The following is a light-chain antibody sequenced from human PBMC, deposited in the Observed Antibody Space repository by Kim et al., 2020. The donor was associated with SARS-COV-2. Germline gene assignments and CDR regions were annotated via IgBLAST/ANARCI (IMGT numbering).Light chain of an antibody. J-gene: IGLJ3*02. CDR1: SSDVGDYNY. Sequence: QSALTQPASVSGSPGQSITISCTGTSSDVGDYNYVSWYQQHTGKAPKLMIYDVSSRPSGVSNRFSGSKSGNTASLTISGLQAEDEADYYCSSYTSSSTWVFGGGTQLTVL. V-gene: IGLV2-14*03. CDR2: DVS. CDR3: SSYTSSSTWV.